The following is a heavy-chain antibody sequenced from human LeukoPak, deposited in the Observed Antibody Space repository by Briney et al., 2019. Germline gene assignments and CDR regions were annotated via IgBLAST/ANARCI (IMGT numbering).Heavy chain of an antibody. CDR2: IYYSGST. CDR3: ARFYYGSGSYPNFDY. J-gene: IGHJ4*02. Sequence: SQTLSLTCTVSGGSISSGDYYWSWVRQPPGKGLEWIGYIYYSGSTYYNPSLKSRVTISVDTSKNQFSLKLSSVTAADTAVYYCARFYYGSGSYPNFDYWGQGTLVTVSS. CDR1: GGSISSGDYY. V-gene: IGHV4-30-4*01. D-gene: IGHD3-10*01.